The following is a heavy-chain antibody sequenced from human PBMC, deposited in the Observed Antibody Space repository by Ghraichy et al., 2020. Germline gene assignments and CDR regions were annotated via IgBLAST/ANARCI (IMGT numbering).Heavy chain of an antibody. J-gene: IGHJ4*02. CDR3: ARGTGTMDY. V-gene: IGHV3-7*01. D-gene: IGHD1-7*01. CDR1: GFTFSSYW. Sequence: GESLNISCAASGFTFSSYWMSWVRQAPGKGLEWVADINQDGSETHYVDSVKGRFTISRDNAKNSQYLQMHSLRAEDTAVYYCARGTGTMDYWGQGTLVTVSS. CDR2: INQDGSET.